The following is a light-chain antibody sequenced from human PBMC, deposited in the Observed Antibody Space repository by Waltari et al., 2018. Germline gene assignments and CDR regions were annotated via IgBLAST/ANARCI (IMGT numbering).Light chain of an antibody. J-gene: IGKJ1*01. CDR1: QSLLHSNGYNY. CDR2: LRS. V-gene: IGKV2-28*01. Sequence: DIVMTQSPVSLLVTPGEPASISCRSSQSLLHSNGYNYLDWYVQKPGQSPQVVISLRSYRASGVPDRFTGGGSVTDFTLKISRLEADDVGVYYCMQALQTPRTFGQGTRVEIK. CDR3: MQALQTPRT.